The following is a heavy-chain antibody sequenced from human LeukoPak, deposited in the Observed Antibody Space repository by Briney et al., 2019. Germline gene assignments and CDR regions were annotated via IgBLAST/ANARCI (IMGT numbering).Heavy chain of an antibody. V-gene: IGHV4-59*01. D-gene: IGHD5-12*01. CDR1: GGSFSGYY. Sequence: SETLSLTCAVYGGSFSGYYWSWIRQPPGKGLEWIGYIYYSGSTNYNPSLKSRVTISVDTSKNQFSLKLSSVTAADTAVYYCAKGAYDYIEIAYFDYWGQGSPVTVSS. CDR3: AKGAYDYIEIAYFDY. J-gene: IGHJ4*02. CDR2: IYYSGST.